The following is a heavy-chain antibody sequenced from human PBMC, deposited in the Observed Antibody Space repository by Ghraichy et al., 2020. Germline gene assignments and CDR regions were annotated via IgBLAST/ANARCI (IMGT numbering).Heavy chain of an antibody. CDR1: GFAFNNSA. V-gene: IGHV3-30*04. J-gene: IGHJ3*02. CDR3: ARAGLETRGAYDI. D-gene: IGHD1-14*01. Sequence: GGSLRLSCTASGFAFNNSAMHWVRQAPGKGLEWVSSISYDGSNKQYEDSVKGRFTISRDDLKKTLYLQTNRLRGEDTALYYCARAGLETRGAYDIWGQGTMVTVSS. CDR2: ISYDGSNK.